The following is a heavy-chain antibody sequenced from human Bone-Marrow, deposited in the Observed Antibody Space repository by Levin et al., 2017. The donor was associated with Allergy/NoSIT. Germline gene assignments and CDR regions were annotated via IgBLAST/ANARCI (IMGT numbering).Heavy chain of an antibody. D-gene: IGHD2-15*01. CDR2: ISYDGSNK. CDR3: PLHPRPFYCSGGSCYHNWFDP. J-gene: IGHJ5*02. CDR1: GFTFSSYG. Sequence: GGSLRLSCAASGFTFSSYGMHWVRQAPGKGLEWVAVISYDGSNKYYADSVKGRFTISRDNSKNTLYLQMNSLRAEDTAVYNDPLHPRPFYCSGGSCYHNWFDPWGQGTLVTVSS. V-gene: IGHV3-30*03.